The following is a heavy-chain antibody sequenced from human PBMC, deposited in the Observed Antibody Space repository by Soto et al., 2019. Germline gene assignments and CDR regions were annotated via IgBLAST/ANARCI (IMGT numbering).Heavy chain of an antibody. Sequence: ASVKVSCKASGYTFKSYQIYWVRQAPGQRLECMGLINISNGNTEYSKNFQGRVTMTGDTSASTAYMELSSLRSEDTAVYYCASDMDLTLLTTLDXWGQGTLVTVSX. V-gene: IGHV1-3*04. CDR3: ASDMDLTLLTTLDX. CDR1: GYTFKSYQ. D-gene: IGHD4-17*01. J-gene: IGHJ5*02. CDR2: INISNGNT.